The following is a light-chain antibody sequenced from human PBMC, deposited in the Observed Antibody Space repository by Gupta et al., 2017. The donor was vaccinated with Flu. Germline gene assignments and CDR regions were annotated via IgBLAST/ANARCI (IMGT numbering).Light chain of an antibody. V-gene: IGKV3-15*01. J-gene: IGKJ4*02. CDR1: QNVTSN. CDR3: QQCDNWPLT. Sequence: EIVMTQSPATLSVSPGERAIPSCRASQNVTSNLAWYQQKPGQAPRLLIYDASTRATGIPARFSGSGSGTAFTLTISSLQSEDFAVYYCQQCDNWPLTFGGGTKVDIK. CDR2: DAS.